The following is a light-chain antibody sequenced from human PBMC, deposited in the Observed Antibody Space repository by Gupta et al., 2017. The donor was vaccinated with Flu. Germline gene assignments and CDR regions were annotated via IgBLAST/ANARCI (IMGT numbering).Light chain of an antibody. CDR3: RQALQTPTT. V-gene: IGKV2-28*01. J-gene: IGKJ4*01. CDR2: LGS. Sequence: IVMTQSPLSLPVTPGEPASISCTSSQSLLHSNGYNYLDWYLQKPGQSPQLLIYLGSNRASGVPDRFSGSGSATDFTLKISRVEAEDVGVYYCRQALQTPTTFGRGTKVEIK. CDR1: QSLLHSNGYNY.